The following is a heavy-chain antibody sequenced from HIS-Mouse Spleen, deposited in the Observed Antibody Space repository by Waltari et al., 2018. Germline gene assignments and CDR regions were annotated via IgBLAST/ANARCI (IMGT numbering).Heavy chain of an antibody. V-gene: IGHV3-30*18. CDR1: GFPFSSYG. Sequence: QVQLVESGGGVVQPGWSLILSCAASGFPFSSYGMHWVRQAPGKGLEWVAVISYDGSNKYYADSVKGRFTISRDNSKNTLYLQMNSLRAEDTAVYYCAKDKHHAFDYWGQGTLVTVSS. CDR2: ISYDGSNK. CDR3: AKDKHHAFDY. J-gene: IGHJ4*02.